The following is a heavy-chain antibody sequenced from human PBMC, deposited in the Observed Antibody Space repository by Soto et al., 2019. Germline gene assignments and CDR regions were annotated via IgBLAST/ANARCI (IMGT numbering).Heavy chain of an antibody. V-gene: IGHV3-23*01. CDR2: IGAGGGDT. D-gene: IGHD6-6*01. CDR1: GFTLSTYV. CDR3: ARGPEQLVHGVFDY. Sequence: EVQLLESGGVLVQPGGSLRLSCAASGFTLSTYVMTWVRQAPGKGLEWVSGIGAGGGDTYYADSVKGRFTISRDNSKNTLYLQMDSLRAEDTAVYYCARGPEQLVHGVFDYWGQGTLVTVSS. J-gene: IGHJ4*02.